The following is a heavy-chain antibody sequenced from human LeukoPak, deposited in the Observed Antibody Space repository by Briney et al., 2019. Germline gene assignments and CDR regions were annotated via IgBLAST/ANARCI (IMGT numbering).Heavy chain of an antibody. CDR3: ARPSRCSSTSCRAPFDY. V-gene: IGHV1-8*01. CDR1: GYTFTSYD. J-gene: IGHJ4*02. D-gene: IGHD2-2*01. CDR2: MNPNSGNT. Sequence: GASVKVSCKASGYTFTSYDINWVRQATGQGLEWMGWMNPNSGNTGYAQKFQGRVTMTRNTSISTAYMGLSSLRSEDTAVYYCARPSRCSSTSCRAPFDYWGQGTRVTVSS.